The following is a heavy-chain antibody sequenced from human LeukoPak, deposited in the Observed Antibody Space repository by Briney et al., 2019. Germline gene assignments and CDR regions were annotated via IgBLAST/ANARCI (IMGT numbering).Heavy chain of an antibody. CDR3: ARYSGFGADYYYYYMDV. J-gene: IGHJ6*03. CDR1: GFTFSSYG. D-gene: IGHD3-10*01. V-gene: IGHV3-30*02. Sequence: GGSLRLSCAASGFTFSSYGMHWVRQAPGKGLEWVAFIRYDGSNKYYADSVKGRFTISRDNSKNTLYLQMNSLRAEDTAVYYCARYSGFGADYYYYYMDVWGKGTTVTVSS. CDR2: IRYDGSNK.